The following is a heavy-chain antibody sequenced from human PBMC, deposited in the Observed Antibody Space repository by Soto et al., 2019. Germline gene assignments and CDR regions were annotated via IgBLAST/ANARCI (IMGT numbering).Heavy chain of an antibody. CDR1: GFTFGDYA. Sequence: GGSLRLSCTTSGFTFGDYALSWVRQAPGKGLEWVGFIRRNAYGGTTDYAASVKGRFTISRDDSKSIAYLQMNSLRTEDTALYYCTRASSLDFGFWGQGTLVTVSS. CDR3: TRASSLDFGF. V-gene: IGHV3-49*04. J-gene: IGHJ4*02. CDR2: IRRNAYGGTT. D-gene: IGHD3-16*01.